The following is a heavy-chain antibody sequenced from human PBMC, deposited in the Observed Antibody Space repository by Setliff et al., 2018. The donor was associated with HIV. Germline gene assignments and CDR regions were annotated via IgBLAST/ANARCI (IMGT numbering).Heavy chain of an antibody. CDR2: IYTSGTT. D-gene: IGHD2-2*01. CDR1: GASISGYY. J-gene: IGHJ5*02. V-gene: IGHV4-4*08. CDR3: ASRVLGYCRSTSCLNWFDP. Sequence: SETLSLTCTVSGASISGYYWSWIRQTPGKGLEWIGNIYTSGTTNYNPSLKSRVTISVDTSKDQFSLKLRSVTAADTAVYYCASRVLGYCRSTSCLNWFDPWGQGTQVTVSS.